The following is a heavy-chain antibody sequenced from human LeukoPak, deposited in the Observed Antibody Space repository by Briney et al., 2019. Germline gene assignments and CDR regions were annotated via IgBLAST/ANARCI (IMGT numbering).Heavy chain of an antibody. V-gene: IGHV7-4-1*02. Sequence: ASVKVSCKASGYTFASHAMNWVRQAPGQGLEWMGWINTNTGNPTYAQGFTGRFVFSLDTSVSTAYLQISSLKAEDTAVYYCAKSYTTIFGPDNWFDPWGQGTLVTVSS. J-gene: IGHJ5*02. D-gene: IGHD3-3*01. CDR2: INTNTGNP. CDR1: GYTFASHA. CDR3: AKSYTTIFGPDNWFDP.